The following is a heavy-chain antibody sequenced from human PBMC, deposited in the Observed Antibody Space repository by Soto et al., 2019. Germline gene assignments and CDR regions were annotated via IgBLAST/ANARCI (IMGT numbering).Heavy chain of an antibody. CDR1: GYTFTSYA. V-gene: IGHV1-3*01. CDR2: INAGNGNT. Sequence: ASVKVSCNASGYTFTSYAMHLVRQAPGQRLEWMGWINAGNGNTKYSQKFQGRVTITRDTSAGTAYMELSSLRSEDTAVYYCARFYPVLRDAFDIWGQGTMVTVSS. CDR3: ARFYPVLRDAFDI. J-gene: IGHJ3*02. D-gene: IGHD5-12*01.